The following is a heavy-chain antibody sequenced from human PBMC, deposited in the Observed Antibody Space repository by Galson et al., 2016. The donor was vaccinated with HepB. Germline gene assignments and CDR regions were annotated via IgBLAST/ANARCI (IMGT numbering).Heavy chain of an antibody. Sequence: SLRLSCAASGFTFSSYSMNWVRQAPGKGLEWVSAISSSSNSIHYADPVKGRFTISRDNAKNSLYLQMNSLRAEDTAVYYCARPIAATGKLGGFWGQGTLVTVSS. CDR3: ARPIAATGKLGGF. V-gene: IGHV3-21*03. J-gene: IGHJ4*02. CDR2: ISSSSNSI. CDR1: GFTFSSYS. D-gene: IGHD6-13*01.